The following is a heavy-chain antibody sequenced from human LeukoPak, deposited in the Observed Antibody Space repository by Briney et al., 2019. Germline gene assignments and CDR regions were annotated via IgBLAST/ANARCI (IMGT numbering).Heavy chain of an antibody. CDR3: ASYSSSWLYFDY. V-gene: IGHV4-39*07. Sequence: PSETLSLTCTVSGGSISSSSYYWGWIRQPPGKGLEWIGSIYYSGSTYYNPSLKSRVTISVDTSKNQFSLKLSSVTAADTAVYYCASYSSSWLYFDYWGQGTLVTVSS. J-gene: IGHJ4*02. CDR1: GGSISSSSYY. D-gene: IGHD6-13*01. CDR2: IYYSGST.